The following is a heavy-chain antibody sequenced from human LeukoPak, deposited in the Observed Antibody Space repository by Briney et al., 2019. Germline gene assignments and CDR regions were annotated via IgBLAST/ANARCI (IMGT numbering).Heavy chain of an antibody. V-gene: IGHV4-4*07. CDR1: GGSISSYY. D-gene: IGHD3-10*01. CDR2: IYTSGST. CDR3: ARDSTYYYGSGSGAFDI. J-gene: IGHJ3*02. Sequence: PSETLSLTCTVSGGSISSYYWSWIRQPAGKGREWIGRIYTSGSTNYNPSLKSRVTISVATSKNQFSLKLSSVTAADTAVYYCARDSTYYYGSGSGAFDIWGQGTMVTVSS.